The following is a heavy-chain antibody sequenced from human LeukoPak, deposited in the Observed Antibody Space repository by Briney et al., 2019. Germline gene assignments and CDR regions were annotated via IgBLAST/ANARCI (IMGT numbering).Heavy chain of an antibody. CDR2: IYWNDDK. CDR3: AHRLIVVVPAAVGWFDP. CDR1: GFSLGTRGGG. Sequence: ESGPTLSQPTPTLTLTCTFSGFSLGTRGGGVGWIRQPPVKALEWLTLIYWNDDKRYSPSLKSRLTITKDTSQNQVVLTITNMDPVDTATYYCAHRLIVVVPAAVGWFDPWGQGTLVTVSS. V-gene: IGHV2-5*01. J-gene: IGHJ5*02. D-gene: IGHD2-2*01.